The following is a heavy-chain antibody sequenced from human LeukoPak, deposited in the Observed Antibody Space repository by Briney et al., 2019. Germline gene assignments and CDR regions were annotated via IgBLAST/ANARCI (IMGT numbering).Heavy chain of an antibody. J-gene: IGHJ4*02. V-gene: IGHV3-23*01. CDR2: ISPSGDIT. Sequence: GGSLRLSCAASGFTFSNHGMNWVCQAPGKGLEWVSGISPSGDITYYADSVKGRFTISRDNSKNTLYLEVISLTAEDTAVYYCAKDDAWLRFGEWSQGTLVTVSS. CDR1: GFTFSNHG. D-gene: IGHD3-10*01. CDR3: AKDDAWLRFGE.